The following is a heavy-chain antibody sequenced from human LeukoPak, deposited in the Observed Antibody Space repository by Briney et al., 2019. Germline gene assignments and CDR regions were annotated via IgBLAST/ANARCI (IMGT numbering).Heavy chain of an antibody. D-gene: IGHD3-22*01. CDR3: ARPGQGGPYYYDSSGFWP. CDR1: GYSFTGYY. CDR2: INPNSGGT. J-gene: IGHJ4*02. Sequence: GASVKVSCKASGYSFTGYYMHWVRQAPGQGLEWMGWINPNSGGTNYAQKFQGRVTMTRDTSISTAYMELSRLRSDDTAVYYCARPGQGGPYYYDSSGFWPWGQGTLVTVSS. V-gene: IGHV1-2*02.